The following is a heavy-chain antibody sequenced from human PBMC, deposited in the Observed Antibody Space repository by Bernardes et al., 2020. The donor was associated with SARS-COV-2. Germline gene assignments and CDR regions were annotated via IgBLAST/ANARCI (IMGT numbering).Heavy chain of an antibody. V-gene: IGHV3-33*01. CDR3: ATEDGEWLES. CDR1: GFTFRDYT. Sequence: GGYLRISFSASGFTFRDYTMHWVRQAPGKGLEWVAVIWHDGSREYYVDSVKGRFAISRDNSNNTLYLQMNNLRVEDTALYRCATEDGEWLESWGQGTLVTVSS. CDR2: IWHDGSRE. J-gene: IGHJ5*01. D-gene: IGHD4-17*01.